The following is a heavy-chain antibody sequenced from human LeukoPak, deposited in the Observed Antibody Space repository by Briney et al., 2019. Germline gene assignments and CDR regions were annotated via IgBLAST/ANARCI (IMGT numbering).Heavy chain of an antibody. Sequence: GASVKVSCKASGGTFSSHAISWVRQAPGQGLEWMGRIIPIFDISNYAQNFQGRVTITADTSTSTAYMELSSLTSEDTAIYYCARGWDGVEMTVRHAFDAWGQGAMVTVSS. CDR1: GGTFSSHA. V-gene: IGHV1-69*04. J-gene: IGHJ3*01. CDR3: ARGWDGVEMTVRHAFDA. CDR2: IIPIFDIS. D-gene: IGHD5-24*01.